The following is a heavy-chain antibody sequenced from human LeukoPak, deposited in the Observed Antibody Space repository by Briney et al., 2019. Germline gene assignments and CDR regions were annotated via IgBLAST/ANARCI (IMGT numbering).Heavy chain of an antibody. D-gene: IGHD3-10*01. V-gene: IGHV3-23*01. J-gene: IGHJ6*02. CDR1: GFTFSGYA. CDR2: ISGNGGST. Sequence: GGSLRLSCAASGFTFSGYAMTWVRQGPGKGLEWVSIISGNGGSTYYADSVKGRFTISRDNSKNTLYLQMNSLRAEDTAVYYCAKRGGYYGSGSYWPYYYYGMDVWGQGTTVTVSS. CDR3: AKRGGYYGSGSYWPYYYYGMDV.